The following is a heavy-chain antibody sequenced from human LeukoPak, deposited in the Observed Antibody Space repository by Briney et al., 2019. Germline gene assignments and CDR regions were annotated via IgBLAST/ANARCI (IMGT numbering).Heavy chain of an antibody. Sequence: SCKASGGTFSNFAMHWVRQAPGKGLEWLAVISHEGGSTNYADSVKGRFTVSRDNSKNTLFLQMNTLKFEDTSLYYCARDWDPLPTAIGSAAFDLWGQGTLVTVSS. D-gene: IGHD2-21*02. V-gene: IGHV3-30-3*01. J-gene: IGHJ3*01. CDR3: ARDWDPLPTAIGSAAFDL. CDR2: ISHEGGST. CDR1: GGTFSNFA.